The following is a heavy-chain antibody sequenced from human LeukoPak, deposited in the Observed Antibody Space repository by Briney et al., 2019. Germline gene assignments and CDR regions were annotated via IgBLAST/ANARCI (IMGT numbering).Heavy chain of an antibody. Sequence: GGSLRLSCTASGFAFSSYAMAWVRQAPGKGLEWLSYISSSSKINYADSLKGRFTISRDNAKNSLYLQMISLRDEDTAVYYCARSANPGVHDFDPWGQGTLVTVSS. CDR3: ARSANPGVHDFDP. J-gene: IGHJ5*02. D-gene: IGHD6-6*01. V-gene: IGHV3-48*02. CDR2: ISSSSKI. CDR1: GFAFSSYA.